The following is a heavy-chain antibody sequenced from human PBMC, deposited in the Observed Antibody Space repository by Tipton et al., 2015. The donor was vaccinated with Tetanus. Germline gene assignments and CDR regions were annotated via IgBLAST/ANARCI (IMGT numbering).Heavy chain of an antibody. CDR3: VRGLTSPSMGVWFDP. Sequence: LRLSCTVSGGSISSYYWSWIRQPAGKGLEWIGHIYTSGSTNYNPSLKSRVTMSVDTSRKQFSLNLNSVTAADTAIYYCVRGLTSPSMGVWFDPWGQGTLVTVSS. D-gene: IGHD2-2*01. CDR1: GGSISSYY. CDR2: IYTSGST. V-gene: IGHV4-4*07. J-gene: IGHJ5*02.